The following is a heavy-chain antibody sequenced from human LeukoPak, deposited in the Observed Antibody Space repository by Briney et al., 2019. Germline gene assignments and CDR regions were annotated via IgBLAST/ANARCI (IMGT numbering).Heavy chain of an antibody. Sequence: GASVKVSCKASGGTFSSYAISWVRQAPGQGLEWMGWISAYNGNTNYAQKLQGRVTMTTDTSTSTAYMELRSLRSDDTAVYYCASSMSPSSLRIRYSSSWIDAFDIWGQGTMVTVSS. J-gene: IGHJ3*02. D-gene: IGHD6-13*01. V-gene: IGHV1-18*01. CDR2: ISAYNGNT. CDR1: GGTFSSYA. CDR3: ASSMSPSSLRIRYSSSWIDAFDI.